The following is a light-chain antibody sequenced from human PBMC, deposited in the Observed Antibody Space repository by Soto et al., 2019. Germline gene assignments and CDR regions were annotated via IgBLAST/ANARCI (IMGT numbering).Light chain of an antibody. CDR1: SSDVGSYNL. Sequence: QSVLTQPXSVSGSPGQSITISCTGTSSDVGSYNLVSWYQQHPGKAPKLMIYEVSKRPSGVSNRFSGSKSGXXAXXTISGLXXEDEADYYCCSYAGSSLYVFGTGTXLTVL. J-gene: IGLJ1*01. CDR3: CSYAGSSLYV. CDR2: EVS. V-gene: IGLV2-23*02.